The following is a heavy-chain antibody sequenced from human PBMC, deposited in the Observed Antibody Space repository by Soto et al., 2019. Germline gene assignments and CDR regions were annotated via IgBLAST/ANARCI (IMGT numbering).Heavy chain of an antibody. CDR1: GYTFTSYG. CDR3: PRSDQYFDWLPQSPYYFDY. J-gene: IGHJ4*02. D-gene: IGHD3-9*01. V-gene: IGHV1-18*01. Sequence: QVQLVQSGAEVKKPGASVKVSCKASGYTFTSYGISWVRQAPGQGLEWMGWISGYNGNTYYAQKLQGRVTMTTDTSTSTAYMELRSLRSDDTAVYFCPRSDQYFDWLPQSPYYFDYWGQGTLVTVSS. CDR2: ISGYNGNT.